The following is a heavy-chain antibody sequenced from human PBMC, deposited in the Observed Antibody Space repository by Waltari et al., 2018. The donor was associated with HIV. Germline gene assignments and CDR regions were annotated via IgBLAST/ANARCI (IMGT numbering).Heavy chain of an antibody. D-gene: IGHD6-19*01. J-gene: IGHJ4*02. CDR1: GGSINSSSYY. Sequence: QLQLQESGPGLVKPSETLSITCTVSGGSINSSSYYWGWIRQPPGKGLEWIGSIYYSGSTYYKPSLKSRVTISVDTSKNQFSLKLSSVTAADTAVYYCARDSSPILAAIDYWGQGTLVTVSS. V-gene: IGHV4-39*07. CDR2: IYYSGST. CDR3: ARDSSPILAAIDY.